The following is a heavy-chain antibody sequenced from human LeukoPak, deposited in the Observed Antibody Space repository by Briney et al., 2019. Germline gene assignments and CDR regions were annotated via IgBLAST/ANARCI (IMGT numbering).Heavy chain of an antibody. J-gene: IGHJ4*02. CDR2: ISSSSSWI. CDR1: EFSFSSYS. Sequence: PGGSLRLSCAASEFSFSSYSMNWVRQAPGKGLEWVSSISSSSSWIFYADSVKGRFTISRDNSKNSLYLQMNSPRTEDTALYYCAKDTSSSGWTSFDYWGQGTLVTVSS. D-gene: IGHD6-19*01. CDR3: AKDTSSSGWTSFDY. V-gene: IGHV3-21*04.